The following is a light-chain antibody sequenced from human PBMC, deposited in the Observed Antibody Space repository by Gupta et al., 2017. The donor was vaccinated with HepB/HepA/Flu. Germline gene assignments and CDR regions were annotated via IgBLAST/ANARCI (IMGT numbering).Light chain of an antibody. J-gene: IGKJ1*01. CDR3: QQYNNWPPWT. CDR2: GAS. V-gene: IGKV3-15*01. CDR1: QSVSSN. Sequence: EIVMTQPPATLPGSHGERATLSCRASQSVSSNLAWYQQKPGQAPRLLIYGASARATGIPARFSCSGSGSEFTLTISILQSEDFAVYYCQQYNNWPPWTFGQGTKVEIK.